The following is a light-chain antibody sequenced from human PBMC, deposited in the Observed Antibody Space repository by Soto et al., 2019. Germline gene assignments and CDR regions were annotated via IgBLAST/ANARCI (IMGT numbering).Light chain of an antibody. J-gene: IGKJ4*01. CDR2: AAS. V-gene: IGKV1D-12*01. CDR3: QQTNSIPLT. CDR1: QGISTS. Sequence: DIQMTQSPSSVSASVGDGVTITCRASQGISTSLGWYQQKPGKAPKLLIYAASSLQSGVPSRLSGTGSGTDFTHTISSLQPEDFATYYCQQTNSIPLTFGGGTKVDIK.